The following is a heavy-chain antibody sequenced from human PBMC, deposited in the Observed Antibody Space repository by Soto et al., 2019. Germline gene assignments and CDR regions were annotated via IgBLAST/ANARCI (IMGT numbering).Heavy chain of an antibody. CDR1: GFTFSAYT. J-gene: IGHJ3*02. Sequence: QVQLVESGGGVVQPGRSLRLSCAASGFTFSAYTMHWVRQPPGKGLEWVAVISYDGNNERYTDPVKGRFTVSRDNSKSTLYLRMNSPTFEDSAVYYCARDGYSGRSDGFDIWGQGTMVTVSS. D-gene: IGHD1-26*01. CDR2: ISYDGNNE. V-gene: IGHV3-30-3*01. CDR3: ARDGYSGRSDGFDI.